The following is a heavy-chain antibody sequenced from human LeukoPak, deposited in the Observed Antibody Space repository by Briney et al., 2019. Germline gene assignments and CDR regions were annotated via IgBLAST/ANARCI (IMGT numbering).Heavy chain of an antibody. CDR3: GRWKSGSSGYYWIDS. V-gene: IGHV3-7*01. Sequence: PGGSLRLSCAASGFTFSDYWMTWVRQAPGEGLVWVASIKQDGSQKYYVDSLRGRFTISRDNAESSLYLQVTGLRAEDTAFYYCGRWKSGSSGYYWIDSWGQGTLVTVSS. CDR1: GFTFSDYW. J-gene: IGHJ5*01. CDR2: IKQDGSQK. D-gene: IGHD3-22*01.